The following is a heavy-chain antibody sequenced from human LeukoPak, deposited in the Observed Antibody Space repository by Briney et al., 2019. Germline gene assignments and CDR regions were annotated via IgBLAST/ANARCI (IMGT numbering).Heavy chain of an antibody. D-gene: IGHD6-13*01. Sequence: SETLSLTCTVSGGSISSNSYYWGWIRQPPGKGLEWIGNINYSGSTSYNPSLKSRVTISLDTSKNQFSLKLTSVTAADTAVYYCARKGYSISWYSPWGQGTLVTVSS. CDR2: INYSGST. CDR3: ARKGYSISWYSP. V-gene: IGHV4-39*07. J-gene: IGHJ5*02. CDR1: GGSISSNSYY.